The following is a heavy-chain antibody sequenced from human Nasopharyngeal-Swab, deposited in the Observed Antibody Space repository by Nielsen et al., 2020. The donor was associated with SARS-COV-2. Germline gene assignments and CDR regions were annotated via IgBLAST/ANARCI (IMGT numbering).Heavy chain of an antibody. J-gene: IGHJ6*03. V-gene: IGHV3-30*18. Sequence: GESLKISCAASGFTFSSYGMHWVRQAPGKGLEWVAVISYDGSSKYCADSVKGRFTISRDNSKNTLYLQMNSLRAEDTAVYYCAKDGDGSGSYGDYYYYYMDVWGKGTTVTVSS. CDR2: ISYDGSSK. CDR1: GFTFSSYG. D-gene: IGHD3-10*01. CDR3: AKDGDGSGSYGDYYYYYMDV.